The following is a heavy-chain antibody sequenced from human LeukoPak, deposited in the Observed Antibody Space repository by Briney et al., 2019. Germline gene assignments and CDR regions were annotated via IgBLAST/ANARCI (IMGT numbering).Heavy chain of an antibody. CDR3: ARDKSPLCSSTSCNNWFDP. Sequence: SETLSLTCTVSGGSISSYYWSWIRQPAGKGLEWIGRIYTSGGTNYNPSLKSRVTMSVDTSKNQFSLKLSSVTAADTAVYYCARDKSPLCSSTSCNNWFDPWGQGTLVTVSS. D-gene: IGHD2-2*01. J-gene: IGHJ5*02. CDR2: IYTSGGT. CDR1: GGSISSYY. V-gene: IGHV4-4*07.